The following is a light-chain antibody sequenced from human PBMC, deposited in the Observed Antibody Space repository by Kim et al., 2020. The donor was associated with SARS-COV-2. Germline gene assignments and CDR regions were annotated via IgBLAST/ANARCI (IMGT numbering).Light chain of an antibody. J-gene: IGKJ2*01. Sequence: VSVGDRVTITCRASQSITTYLNWYQQKPGKAPKLLIYSASALHPGVPSRFTGSGSGTDFTLTITSLQPEDFATYYCQESYSDPYTFGQGTKVDIK. V-gene: IGKV1-39*01. CDR2: SAS. CDR3: QESYSDPYT. CDR1: QSITTY.